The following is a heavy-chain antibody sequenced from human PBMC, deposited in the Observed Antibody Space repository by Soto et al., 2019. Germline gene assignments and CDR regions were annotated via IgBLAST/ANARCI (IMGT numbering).Heavy chain of an antibody. Sequence: SVKVSCKASGFTFTSSAVQWVRQARGQRLEWIGWIVVGSGNTNYAQKFQERVTITRDMSTSTAYMELSSLRSEDTAVYYCAADSPAPYYDFWSNYYIHYYYSMDVWGQGTTVTVSS. CDR1: GFTFTSSA. V-gene: IGHV1-58*01. CDR3: AADSPAPYYDFWSNYYIHYYYSMDV. D-gene: IGHD3-3*01. CDR2: IVVGSGNT. J-gene: IGHJ6*02.